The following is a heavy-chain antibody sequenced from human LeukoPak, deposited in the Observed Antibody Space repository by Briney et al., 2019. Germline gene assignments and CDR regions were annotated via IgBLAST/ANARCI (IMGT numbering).Heavy chain of an antibody. CDR3: ARDLGYFGY. D-gene: IGHD7-27*01. CDR2: IYYDGSQR. V-gene: IGHV3-33*01. CDR1: GFTFSSYG. J-gene: IGHJ4*02. Sequence: GGSLRLSCAASGFTFSSYGMHWVRQAPGKGPEWVALIYYDGSQRKYVDSVKGRFTISRDNSKNTVYLEINNLRAEDTAVYYCARDLGYFGYWGQGTLVTVS.